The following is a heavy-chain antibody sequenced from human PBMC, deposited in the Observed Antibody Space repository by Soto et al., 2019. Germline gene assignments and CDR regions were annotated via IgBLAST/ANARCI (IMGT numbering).Heavy chain of an antibody. V-gene: IGHV4-30-4*01. Sequence: QVQLQESGPGLAKPSQTLSLTCTVSGGSISSGDYYWSWIRQPPGKGLEWIGYIYYSGSTYYNPSLKSRVTIAVDTSKNQFSLKLSSVTAADTAVYYCARDGDCSGGSCNYFDYWGQGTLVTVSS. CDR2: IYYSGST. J-gene: IGHJ4*02. CDR1: GGSISSGDYY. D-gene: IGHD2-15*01. CDR3: ARDGDCSGGSCNYFDY.